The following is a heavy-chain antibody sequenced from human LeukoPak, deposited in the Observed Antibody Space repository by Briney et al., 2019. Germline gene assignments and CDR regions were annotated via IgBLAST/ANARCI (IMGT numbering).Heavy chain of an antibody. CDR1: GGSISSSNW. D-gene: IGHD3-10*01. Sequence: SETLSLTCAVSGGSISSSNWWSWVRQPPGKGLEWIGEIYHSGSTNYNPSLKSRVTISVDKSKNQFSLKLSSLTAADTAVYFCARHFYGSGSYPNYAMDVWGQGTTVTVSS. CDR2: IYHSGST. J-gene: IGHJ6*02. CDR3: ARHFYGSGSYPNYAMDV. V-gene: IGHV4-4*02.